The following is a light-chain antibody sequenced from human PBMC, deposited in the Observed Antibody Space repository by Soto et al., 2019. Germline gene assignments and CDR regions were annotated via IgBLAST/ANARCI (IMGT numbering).Light chain of an antibody. CDR3: QQYDTFPAWT. Sequence: IVLTQSPGTLSVSLGETATLSFTASQNVDTRALAWYQQKPGQAPRLLIYGTSTRATGIPDRFSGSGSGTDFTLTVSRLEPEDFAVYYCQQYDTFPAWTFGQGTKVDIK. J-gene: IGKJ1*01. CDR2: GTS. CDR1: QNVDTRA. V-gene: IGKV3-20*01.